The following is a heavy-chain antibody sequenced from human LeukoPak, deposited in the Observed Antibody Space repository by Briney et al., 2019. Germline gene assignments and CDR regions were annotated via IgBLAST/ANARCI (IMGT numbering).Heavy chain of an antibody. CDR1: GYTFTGYY. V-gene: IGHV1-2*02. CDR3: ARVYTPQLERPAFDI. J-gene: IGHJ3*02. D-gene: IGHD1-1*01. CDR2: INPNSGGT. Sequence: ASVKVSCKASGYTFTGYYMHWVRQAPGQGLEWMGWINPNSGGTNYAQKLQGRVTMTTDTSTSTAYMELRSLRSDDTAVYYCARVYTPQLERPAFDIWGQGTMVTVSS.